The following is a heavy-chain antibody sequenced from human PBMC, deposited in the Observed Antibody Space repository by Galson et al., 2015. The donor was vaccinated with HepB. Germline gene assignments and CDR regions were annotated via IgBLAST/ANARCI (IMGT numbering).Heavy chain of an antibody. J-gene: IGHJ6*02. CDR3: AKEGSPSHYSNAMDV. Sequence: SLRLSCAASGFIFSNYGIHWVRQAPGKGLQWVALISYDGSNEYYADSVRGRFTISRDNSKNTLFLQMNNLRTEDAAVYYCAKEGSPSHYSNAMDVWGQGTTVTVSS. V-gene: IGHV3-30*18. D-gene: IGHD4-11*01. CDR1: GFIFSNYG. CDR2: ISYDGSNE.